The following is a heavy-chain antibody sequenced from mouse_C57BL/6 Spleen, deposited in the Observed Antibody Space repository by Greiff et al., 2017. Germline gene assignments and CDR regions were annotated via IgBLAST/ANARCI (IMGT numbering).Heavy chain of an antibody. Sequence: EVMLVESGGDLVKPGGSLKLSCAASGFTFSSYGMSWVRQTPDKRLEWVATISSGGSYTYYPDSVKGRFTISRDNAKNTLYLQMSSLKSEDTAMYYCARRCDYDAMDYWGQGTSVTVSS. CDR1: GFTFSSYG. J-gene: IGHJ4*01. CDR2: ISSGGSYT. V-gene: IGHV5-6*02. CDR3: ARRCDYDAMDY.